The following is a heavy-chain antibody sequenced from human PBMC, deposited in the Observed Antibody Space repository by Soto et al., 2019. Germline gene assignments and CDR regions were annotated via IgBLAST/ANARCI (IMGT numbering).Heavy chain of an antibody. D-gene: IGHD3-22*01. J-gene: IGHJ4*02. CDR1: GGTFSSYA. V-gene: IGHV1-69*11. Sequence: QVQLVQSGAEVKKPGSSVKVSCKASGGTFSSYAISWVRQAPGQGLEWMGGIIPILGTANYAQKFQGRVTITADESTSTAYMELSSLRSEDTAVYYCATGPYYYDSSGYSSFDYWGQGTLVTVSS. CDR3: ATGPYYYDSSGYSSFDY. CDR2: IIPILGTA.